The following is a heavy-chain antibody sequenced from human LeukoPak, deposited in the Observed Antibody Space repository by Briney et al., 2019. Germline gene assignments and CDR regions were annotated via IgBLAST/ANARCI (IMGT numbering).Heavy chain of an antibody. D-gene: IGHD2-8*02. CDR1: GFTFRDYW. Sequence: GGSLRLSCAASGFTFRDYWMSWVRQSPGKGLEWVANIKEDGSQKYDVDSVRGRFTISRDNAKNSLFLQMDSLRAEDSAVYYCAKDSRFCTGCDCRGDAFDSWGQGTMVTVTS. CDR3: AKDSRFCTGCDCRGDAFDS. J-gene: IGHJ3*02. V-gene: IGHV3-7*01. CDR2: IKEDGSQK.